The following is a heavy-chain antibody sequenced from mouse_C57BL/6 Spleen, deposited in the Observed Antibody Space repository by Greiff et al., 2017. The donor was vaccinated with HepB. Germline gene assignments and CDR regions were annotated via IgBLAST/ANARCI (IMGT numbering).Heavy chain of an antibody. CDR2: ISDGGSYT. D-gene: IGHD2-4*01. CDR3: ARDHYDYDWYFDV. J-gene: IGHJ1*03. V-gene: IGHV5-4*01. Sequence: EVKLMESGGGLVKPGGSLKLSCAASGFTFSSYAMSWVRQTPEKRLEWVATISDGGSYTYYPDNVKGRFTISRDNAKNNLYLQMSHLKSEDTAMYYCARDHYDYDWYFDVWGTGTTVTVSS. CDR1: GFTFSSYA.